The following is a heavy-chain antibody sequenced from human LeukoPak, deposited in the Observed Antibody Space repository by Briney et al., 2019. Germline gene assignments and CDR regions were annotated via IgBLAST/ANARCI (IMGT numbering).Heavy chain of an antibody. D-gene: IGHD3-22*01. CDR1: GFTFSNAW. CDR3: TSGITMTSDAFDI. Sequence: GGSLRLSCAASGFTFSNAWMSWVRQAPGKGREWVGRITSKTDGGTPDYAAPVKGRFTISRDGSKNTLYLQMNSLKTEDTAVYYCTSGITMTSDAFDIWGQGTMVTVSS. CDR2: ITSKTDGGTP. V-gene: IGHV3-15*01. J-gene: IGHJ3*02.